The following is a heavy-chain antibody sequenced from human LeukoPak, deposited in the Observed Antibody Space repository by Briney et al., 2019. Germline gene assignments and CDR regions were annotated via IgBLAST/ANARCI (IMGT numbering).Heavy chain of an antibody. CDR1: GGSISSYY. CDR2: IYYSGST. V-gene: IGHV4-59*08. D-gene: IGHD3-9*01. Sequence: PSETLSLTCTVSGGSISSYYWSWIRQPPGKGLEWIGYIYYSGSTNYNPSLKSRVTISVDTSKNQFSLKLSSVTAADTAVYYCASLRQYYDILTGSKGYNWFDPWGQGTLVTVSS. J-gene: IGHJ5*02. CDR3: ASLRQYYDILTGSKGYNWFDP.